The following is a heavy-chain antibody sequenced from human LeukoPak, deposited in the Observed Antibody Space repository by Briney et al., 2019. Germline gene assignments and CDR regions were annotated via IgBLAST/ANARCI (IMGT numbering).Heavy chain of an antibody. Sequence: PSETLSLTXTVSGGSISSSSYYWGWIRQPPGKGLEWIGSIYYSGSTYYNPSLKSRVTISVDTSKNQFSLKLSSVTAADTAVYYCARQGRDGDYFDYWGQGTLVTVSS. CDR1: GGSISSSSYY. CDR2: IYYSGST. CDR3: ARQGRDGDYFDY. D-gene: IGHD4-17*01. J-gene: IGHJ4*02. V-gene: IGHV4-39*01.